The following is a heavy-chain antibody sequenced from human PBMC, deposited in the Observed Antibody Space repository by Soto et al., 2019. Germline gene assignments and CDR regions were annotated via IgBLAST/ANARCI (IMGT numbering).Heavy chain of an antibody. V-gene: IGHV3-15*01. Sequence: EVQLVESGGGLVKPGGSLRLSCAASGFTFSNAWMSRVRQAPGKGLEWVGRIKSKTDGGTTDYAAPVKGRFTISRDDSKNTLYLQMNSLKTEDTAVYYCTTHSSGWTEDYWGQGTLVTVSS. D-gene: IGHD6-19*01. J-gene: IGHJ4*02. CDR3: TTHSSGWTEDY. CDR1: GFTFSNAW. CDR2: IKSKTDGGTT.